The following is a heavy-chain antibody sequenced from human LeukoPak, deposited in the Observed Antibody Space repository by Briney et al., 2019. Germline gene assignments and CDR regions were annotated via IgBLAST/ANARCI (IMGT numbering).Heavy chain of an antibody. V-gene: IGHV1-2*02. D-gene: IGHD1-20*01. CDR2: IKPGNGVT. CDR1: GYIFSDYD. CDR3: AKDNFPYGSFDF. J-gene: IGHJ4*02. Sequence: ASVKVSCKTSGYIFSDYDLHWVRQAPGQGPEWLGWIKPGNGVTKYAQKFQGRVTITSDTSITTAYMELSGLKSDDTGVYFCAKDNFPYGSFDFWGQGALVTVSS.